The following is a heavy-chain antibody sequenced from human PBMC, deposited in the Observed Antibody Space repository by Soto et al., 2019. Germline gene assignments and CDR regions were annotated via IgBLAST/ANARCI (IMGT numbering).Heavy chain of an antibody. CDR1: GFTFTNFA. CDR3: AKAYRAVAGNYFDH. J-gene: IGHJ4*02. D-gene: IGHD6-19*01. CDR2: ISDTT. V-gene: IGHV3-23*01. Sequence: PGGSLRLSCAASGFTFTNFAFSWVRQAPGKRLEWVSAISDTTYYADSVKGRFTISRDNSVNTVSLQMNSLRAGDTAVYYCAKAYRAVAGNYFDHWGQGTLVTVSS.